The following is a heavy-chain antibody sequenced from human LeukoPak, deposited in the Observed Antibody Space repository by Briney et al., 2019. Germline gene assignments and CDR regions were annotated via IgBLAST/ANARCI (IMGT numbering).Heavy chain of an antibody. J-gene: IGHJ4*02. CDR2: ISGDGTIK. Sequence: GGCLRLSCEPSGFPFSSYWMLWVRQAPGKGLVWVSRISGDGTIKTYADFVRGRFTISRDNTKNILYLQMNSLKVEDTAIYFCSRSQFDYWGQGVLVTVSS. CDR1: GFPFSSYW. V-gene: IGHV3-74*03. CDR3: SRSQFDY.